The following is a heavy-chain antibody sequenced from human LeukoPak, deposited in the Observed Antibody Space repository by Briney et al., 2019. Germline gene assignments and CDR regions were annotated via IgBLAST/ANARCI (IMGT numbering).Heavy chain of an antibody. D-gene: IGHD3-22*01. CDR3: ARTPHYYDSSGYDDAFDI. CDR1: GGSISSYY. V-gene: IGHV4-59*01. J-gene: IGHJ3*02. CDR2: IYYSGST. Sequence: SETLSLTCTVSGGSISSYYWSWVRQPPGKGLEWIGYIYYSGSTNYNPSLKSRVTISVDTSKNQFSLKLSSATAADTAVYYCARTPHYYDSSGYDDAFDIWGQGTMVTVSS.